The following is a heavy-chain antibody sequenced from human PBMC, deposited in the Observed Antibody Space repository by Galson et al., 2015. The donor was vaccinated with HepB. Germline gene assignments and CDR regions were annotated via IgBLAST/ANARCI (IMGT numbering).Heavy chain of an antibody. J-gene: IGHJ6*02. Sequence: SVKVSCKASGGTFSSYAISWVRQAPGQGLEWMGGIIPIFGIANYAQKFQGRVTITADESTSTAYMELSSLRSEDTAVYYCARDRVGGDPTGAYYYYYGMDVWGQGTTVTVSS. D-gene: IGHD2-21*02. V-gene: IGHV1-69*13. CDR3: ARDRVGGDPTGAYYYYYGMDV. CDR2: IIPIFGIA. CDR1: GGTFSSYA.